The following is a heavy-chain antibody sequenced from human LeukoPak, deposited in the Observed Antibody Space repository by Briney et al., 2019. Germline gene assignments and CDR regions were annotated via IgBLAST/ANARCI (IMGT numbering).Heavy chain of an antibody. CDR3: ASGSSGYHTRYYYYGMDV. V-gene: IGHV4-59*01. J-gene: IGHJ6*02. CDR2: IYYSGST. CDR1: GGSISSYY. D-gene: IGHD3-22*01. Sequence: PSETLSLTCTVSGGSISSYYWSWIRQPPGKGLEWIGYIYYSGSTNYNPSLKSRVTISVDTSKNQFSLKLSSVTAADTAVYYCASGSSGYHTRYYYYGMDVWGQGTTVTVSS.